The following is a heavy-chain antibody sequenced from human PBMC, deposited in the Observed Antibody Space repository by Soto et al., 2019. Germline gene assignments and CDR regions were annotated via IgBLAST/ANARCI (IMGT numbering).Heavy chain of an antibody. J-gene: IGHJ4*02. CDR2: IKSKTDGVTT. D-gene: IGHD6-19*01. Sequence: PGGSLRLSCAASGFTFTNAWMSWVRQGPGKGLEWVGRIKSKTDGVTTDYAAPVKGRFTISRDDSKNTLYLQMNSLEIEDTAVYDCTTVPPFSGQLRRYFDYWGQGTLVTVSS. CDR3: TTVPPFSGQLRRYFDY. V-gene: IGHV3-15*01. CDR1: GFTFTNAW.